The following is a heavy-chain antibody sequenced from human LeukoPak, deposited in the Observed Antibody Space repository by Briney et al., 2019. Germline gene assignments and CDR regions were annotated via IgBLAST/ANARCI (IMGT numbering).Heavy chain of an antibody. V-gene: IGHV4-59*08. Sequence: MTSETLSLTCTVSGGSISSYYWSWIRQPPGKGLEWIGYIYYSGSTNYNPSLKSRVTISVDTSKNQFSLKLSSVTAADTAVYYCARMGAGYSSSWYETTPDYDYWGQGTLVTVSS. CDR2: IYYSGST. CDR1: GGSISSYY. D-gene: IGHD6-13*01. J-gene: IGHJ4*02. CDR3: ARMGAGYSSSWYETTPDYDY.